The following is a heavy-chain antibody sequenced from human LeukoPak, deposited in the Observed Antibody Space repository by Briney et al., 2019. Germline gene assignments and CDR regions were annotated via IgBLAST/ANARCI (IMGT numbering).Heavy chain of an antibody. CDR1: GFTVSSNY. CDR2: IYSGGST. Sequence: GGSLRLSCAVSGFTVSSNYMSWVRQAPGKGLEWVLVIYSGGSTYYADSVKGRFNISRDNSKNTLYLQMNSLTADETAVYYCARGPFYCSSTSCHRAPFDPWGQGTLVTVSS. J-gene: IGHJ5*02. CDR3: ARGPFYCSSTSCHRAPFDP. D-gene: IGHD2-2*01. V-gene: IGHV3-53*01.